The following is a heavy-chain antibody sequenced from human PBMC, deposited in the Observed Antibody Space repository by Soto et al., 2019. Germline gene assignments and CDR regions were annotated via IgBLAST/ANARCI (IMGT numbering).Heavy chain of an antibody. D-gene: IGHD2-8*01. J-gene: IGHJ2*01. CDR2: IYYSGST. CDR1: GGSISSYY. Sequence: PSETLSRTCTVSGGSISSYYWSWIRQPPGKGLEWIGYIYYSGSTNYNPSLKSRVTISVDTSKNQFSLKLSSVTAADTAVYYCARRYCTNGVCYGLDWYFDLWGRGTLVT. CDR3: ARRYCTNGVCYGLDWYFDL. V-gene: IGHV4-59*01.